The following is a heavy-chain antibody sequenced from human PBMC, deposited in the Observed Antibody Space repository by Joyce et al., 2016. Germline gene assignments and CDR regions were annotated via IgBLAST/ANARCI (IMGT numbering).Heavy chain of an antibody. V-gene: IGHV3-21*01. CDR3: ARSSYTNGIFDY. CDR2: LSSSSSYI. Sequence: EVQLVESGGGLVKPGGSLRLSCAASGLTFSSYSMSGVRQAAGKGLEWVSSLSSSSSYIKYTDAVKGRFTISRDNAKNSLYLQMNSLRVEDTAVYYCARSSYTNGIFDYWGQGTLVTVSS. D-gene: IGHD2-8*01. J-gene: IGHJ4*02. CDR1: GLTFSSYS.